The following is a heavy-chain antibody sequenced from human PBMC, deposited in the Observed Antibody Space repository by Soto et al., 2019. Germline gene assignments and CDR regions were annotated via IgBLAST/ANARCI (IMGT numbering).Heavy chain of an antibody. CDR2: ISGYNSIT. V-gene: IGHV1-18*01. Sequence: GASVKVSCKASGYTFSSYGISWVRQAPGQGFEWMGWISGYNSITRYAQKFQGRVTMTTDTSTSTAYMELRSLRSDDTAVYYCARAFGSTDYWGQGTLVTVSS. J-gene: IGHJ4*02. CDR3: ARAFGSTDY. CDR1: GYTFSSYG. D-gene: IGHD6-13*01.